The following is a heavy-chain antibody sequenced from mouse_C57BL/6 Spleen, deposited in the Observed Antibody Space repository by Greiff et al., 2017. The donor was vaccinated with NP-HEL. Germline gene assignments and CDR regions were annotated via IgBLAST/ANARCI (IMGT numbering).Heavy chain of an antibody. CDR3: ARGGDYDVYAMDY. CDR2: INYDGSST. CDR1: GFTFSDYY. V-gene: IGHV5-16*01. D-gene: IGHD2-4*01. Sequence: EVMLVESEGGLVQPGSSMKLSCTASGFTFSDYYMAWVRQVPEKGLEWAANINYDGSSTYYLDSLKSRFIISRDNAKNILYLQMSSLKSEDTATYYCARGGDYDVYAMDYWGQGTSVTVSS. J-gene: IGHJ4*01.